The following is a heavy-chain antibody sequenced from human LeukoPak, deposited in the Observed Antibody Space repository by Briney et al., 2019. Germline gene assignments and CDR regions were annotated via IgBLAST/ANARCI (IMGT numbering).Heavy chain of an antibody. J-gene: IGHJ4*02. CDR1: GFTFSSYG. V-gene: IGHV3-23*01. CDR3: AKDWVGGNYDSSGYDY. D-gene: IGHD3-22*01. Sequence: PGGSLRLSCAASGFTFSSYGMSWVRQAPGKGLEWVSAISGSGGSTYYADSVKGRFTISRDNSKNTLYPQMNSLRAEDTAVYYCAKDWVGGNYDSSGYDYWGQGTLVTVSS. CDR2: ISGSGGST.